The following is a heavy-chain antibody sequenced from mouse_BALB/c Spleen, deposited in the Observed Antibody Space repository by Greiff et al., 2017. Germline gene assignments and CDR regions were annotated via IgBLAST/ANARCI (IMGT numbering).Heavy chain of an antibody. CDR1: GFSLTGYG. Sequence: QVHVKQSGPGLVAPSQSLSITCTVSGFSLTGYGVNWVRQPPGKGLEWLGMIWGDGSTDYNSALKSRLSISKDNSKSQVFLKMNSLQTDDTARYYCARAYYGYYYYAMDYWGQGTSVTVSS. V-gene: IGHV2-6-7*01. CDR3: ARAYYGYYYYAMDY. CDR2: IWGDGST. D-gene: IGHD1-2*01. J-gene: IGHJ4*01.